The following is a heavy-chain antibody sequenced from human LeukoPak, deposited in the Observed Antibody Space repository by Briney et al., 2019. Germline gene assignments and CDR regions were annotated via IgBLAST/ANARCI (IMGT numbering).Heavy chain of an antibody. Sequence: GGSLRLSCAASGFTFSSYAMHWVRQAPGKGLEWVAVISYDGSNKYYADSVKGRFTISRDNSKNTLYLQMNSLRAEDTAVYYCARQLLRHDYGGKPYNWFDPWGQGTLVTVSS. CDR3: ARQLLRHDYGGKPYNWFDP. D-gene: IGHD4-23*01. V-gene: IGHV3-30-3*01. J-gene: IGHJ5*02. CDR1: GFTFSSYA. CDR2: ISYDGSNK.